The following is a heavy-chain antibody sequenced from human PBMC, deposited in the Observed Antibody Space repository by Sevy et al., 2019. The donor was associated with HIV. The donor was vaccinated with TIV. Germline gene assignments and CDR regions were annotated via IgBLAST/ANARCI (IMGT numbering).Heavy chain of an antibody. J-gene: IGHJ5*02. CDR2: MGGSGGST. CDR1: GFTFSSHA. CDR3: AKVVAATYNWFDP. Sequence: GGSLRLSCAASGFTFSSHAMSWVRQAPGKGLEWVSAMGGSGGSTYYADSVKGRSTISKENSRNTRYLQMNGLRAEDTAVYYWAKVVAATYNWFDPWGQGTLVTVSS. D-gene: IGHD2-15*01. V-gene: IGHV3-23*01.